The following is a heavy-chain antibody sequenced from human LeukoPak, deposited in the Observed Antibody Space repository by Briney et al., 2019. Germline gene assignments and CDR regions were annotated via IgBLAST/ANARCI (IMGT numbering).Heavy chain of an antibody. Sequence: GGSLRLSCAAPGFAFTSAWMSWVRQAPGKGLEWVGRVKSKADGETTDYAAPVKDRFIISRDDSKNMQYLQMNSLRTEDTAIYFCTADWPGDSYPIDYWGQGILVTVSS. D-gene: IGHD2-21*02. J-gene: IGHJ4*02. V-gene: IGHV3-15*01. CDR2: VKSKADGETT. CDR3: TADWPGDSYPIDY. CDR1: GFAFTSAW.